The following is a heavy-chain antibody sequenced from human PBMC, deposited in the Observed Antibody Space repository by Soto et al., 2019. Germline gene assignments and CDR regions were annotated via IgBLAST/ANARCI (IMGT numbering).Heavy chain of an antibody. CDR1: GFTFSSYS. J-gene: IGHJ5*02. CDR3: ARDRIAARQKPLTLNWFDP. CDR2: ISSSSSTI. V-gene: IGHV3-48*02. D-gene: IGHD6-6*01. Sequence: GGSLRLSCAASGFTFSSYSMNWVRQAPGKGLEWVSYISSSSSTIYYADSVKGRFTISRDNAKNSLYLQMNSLRDEDTAVYYCARDRIAARQKPLTLNWFDPWGQGTLVTVSS.